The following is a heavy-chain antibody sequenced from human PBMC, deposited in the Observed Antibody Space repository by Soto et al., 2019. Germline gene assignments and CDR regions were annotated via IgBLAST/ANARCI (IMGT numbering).Heavy chain of an antibody. V-gene: IGHV3-15*01. CDR3: STGGGGP. CDR2: IKSKTGGGTT. Sequence: EVQLVESGGGLVEPGGSLRLSCAASGFSFSNAWMSWVRQAPGKGLEWVGRIKSKTGGGTTDYVAPVRGRFTISRDDSRNTLYLQMNSLTTGDTAVYYCSTGGGGPWGQGTLVTVSS. J-gene: IGHJ5*02. CDR1: GFSFSNAW.